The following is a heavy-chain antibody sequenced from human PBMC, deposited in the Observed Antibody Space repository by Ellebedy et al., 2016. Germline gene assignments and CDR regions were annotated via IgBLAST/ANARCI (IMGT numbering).Heavy chain of an antibody. CDR1: GYTFTDYY. CDR2: INPNSGGT. CDR3: ARSRSCDY. D-gene: IGHD6-6*01. Sequence: ASVKVSXKASGYTFTDYYIHWVRQAPGQGLEWMGWINPNSGGTNYEQKFQGRVTMTRDTSISTVYMELSSLRSDDTAVYYCARSRSCDYWGQGTLVTVSS. V-gene: IGHV1-2*02. J-gene: IGHJ4*02.